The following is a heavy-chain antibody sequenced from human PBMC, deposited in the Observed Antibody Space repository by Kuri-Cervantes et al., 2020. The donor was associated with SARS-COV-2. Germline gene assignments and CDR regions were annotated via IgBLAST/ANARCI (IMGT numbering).Heavy chain of an antibody. V-gene: IGHV1-18*01. J-gene: IGHJ4*02. CDR3: ARVGYDSSGYYPHFDY. D-gene: IGHD3-22*01. CDR2: ISAYNGNT. CDR1: GYTFTSYD. Sequence: ASVKVSCKASGYTFTSYDINWVRQAPGQGLEWMGWISAYNGNTNYAQKLQGRVTMTTDTSTSTAYMELRSLRSDDTAVYYCARVGYDSSGYYPHFDYWGQGTLVTVSS.